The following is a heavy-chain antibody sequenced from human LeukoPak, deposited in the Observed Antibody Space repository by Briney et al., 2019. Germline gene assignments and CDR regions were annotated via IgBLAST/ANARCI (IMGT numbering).Heavy chain of an antibody. CDR3: LPEPEYGESG. CDR2: INEDGSEK. Sequence: GGSLRLSCAASGFIFNKNWMSWVRQAPGKGLEWVANINEDGSEKNYVDSVKGRFTISRDNAKTSLYLQMNSLRVEDTAVYYCLPEPEYGESGGGQGALVTVSS. J-gene: IGHJ4*02. CDR1: GFIFNKNW. V-gene: IGHV3-7*01. D-gene: IGHD4-17*01.